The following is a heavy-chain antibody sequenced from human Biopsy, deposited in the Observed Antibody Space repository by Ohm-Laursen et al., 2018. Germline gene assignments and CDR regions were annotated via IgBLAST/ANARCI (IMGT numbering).Heavy chain of an antibody. V-gene: IGHV4-59*07. Sequence: SDTLSPTCTVSGVSITAYYWSWIRQPPGKGLEWIGHISHTGYTSYKSSLKSRVTISLDTSRKHFSLRLTSLAAADTAVYYCARGSNEYGGLYFPHWGQGTLVTVSS. CDR1: GVSITAYY. CDR3: ARGSNEYGGLYFPH. CDR2: ISHTGYT. D-gene: IGHD4-23*01. J-gene: IGHJ1*01.